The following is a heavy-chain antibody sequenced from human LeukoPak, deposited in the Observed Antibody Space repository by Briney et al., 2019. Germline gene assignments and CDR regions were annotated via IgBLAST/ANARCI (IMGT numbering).Heavy chain of an antibody. J-gene: IGHJ5*02. Sequence: GSVKVSCKASGYTFTSYDINWVRQATGQGLEWMGWMNPNSGNTGYAQKFQGRVTITRNTSISTAYMELSSLRSEDSAVYYCARVKYNWNDIFENWFDPWGQGTLVTVSS. V-gene: IGHV1-8*03. CDR1: GYTFTSYD. D-gene: IGHD1-1*01. CDR3: ARVKYNWNDIFENWFDP. CDR2: MNPNSGNT.